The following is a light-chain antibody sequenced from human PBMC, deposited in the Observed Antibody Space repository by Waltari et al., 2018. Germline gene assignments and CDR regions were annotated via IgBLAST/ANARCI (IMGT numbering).Light chain of an antibody. CDR3: CSYAGSYTFGV. CDR2: DVS. V-gene: IGLV2-11*01. CDR1: SSDVGGYNY. Sequence: QSALTQPRSVSGSPGQSVTISCTGTSSDVGGYNYVSWYKQHPGKAPKLMICDVSSGPCGVPDLFSVSKSGSSAALPISGLQADDEADYYCCSYAGSYTFGVFGGGTKLTVL. J-gene: IGLJ2*01.